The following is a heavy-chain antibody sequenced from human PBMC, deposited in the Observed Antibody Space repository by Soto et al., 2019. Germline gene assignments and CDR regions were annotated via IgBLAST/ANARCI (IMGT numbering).Heavy chain of an antibody. Sequence: PSETLSLTCAVSGGSISSGGYSWSWIRQPPGKGLEWIGYIYHSGSTYYNPSLKSRVTISVDRSKNQFSLKLSSVTAADTAVYYCARGGCSSTSCYSYYYSGMDVWGQGTTVTVPS. D-gene: IGHD2-2*01. V-gene: IGHV4-30-2*01. CDR3: ARGGCSSTSCYSYYYSGMDV. CDR2: IYHSGST. CDR1: GGSISSGGYS. J-gene: IGHJ6*02.